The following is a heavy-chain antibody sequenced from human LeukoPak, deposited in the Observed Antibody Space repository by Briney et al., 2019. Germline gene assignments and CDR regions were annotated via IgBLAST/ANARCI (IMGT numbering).Heavy chain of an antibody. D-gene: IGHD1-26*01. J-gene: IGHJ4*02. Sequence: GGSLRLSCAASGFTFSSYAMSWVCQAPGKGLEWVSAISGSGGSTYYADSVKGRFTISRDNSKNTLYLQMNSLRAEDTAVYYCGRDGWEIRLATGYWGQGTLVTVSP. CDR3: GRDGWEIRLATGY. V-gene: IGHV3-23*01. CDR1: GFTFSSYA. CDR2: ISGSGGST.